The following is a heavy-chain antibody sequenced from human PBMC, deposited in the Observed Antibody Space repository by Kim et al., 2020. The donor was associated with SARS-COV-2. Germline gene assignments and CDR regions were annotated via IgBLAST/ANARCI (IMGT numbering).Heavy chain of an antibody. D-gene: IGHD3-10*01. CDR1: GGAISGYY. CDR2: IYYSGSA. V-gene: IGHV4-59*08. J-gene: IGHJ4*02. Sequence: SETLSLTCTVSGGAISGYYWSWIRQPPGKGLEWIGYIYYSGSATYNPSLKSRVTISLDTSKTQFSLKLNSVTAADTAVYYCASLPSGSYSQFDYWGQGTLVTVSS. CDR3: ASLPSGSYSQFDY.